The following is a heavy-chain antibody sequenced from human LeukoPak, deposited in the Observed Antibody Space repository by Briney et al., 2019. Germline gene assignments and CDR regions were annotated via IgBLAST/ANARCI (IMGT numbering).Heavy chain of an antibody. V-gene: IGHV4-30-4*01. J-gene: IGHJ4*02. CDR3: ARAVYGILTGPHTVDY. CDR2: IYYSGST. CDR1: GGSISSGDYY. D-gene: IGHD3-9*01. Sequence: PSETLSLTCTVSGGSISSGDYYWSWIRQPPWKGLEWIGYIYYSGSTYYNPSLKSRVTISVDTSKNQFSLKLRSVTAADTAVYYCARAVYGILTGPHTVDYWGQGTLVTVSS.